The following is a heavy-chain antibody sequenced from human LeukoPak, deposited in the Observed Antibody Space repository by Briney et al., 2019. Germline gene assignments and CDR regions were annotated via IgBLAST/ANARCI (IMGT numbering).Heavy chain of an antibody. D-gene: IGHD2-2*01. CDR1: GFTFSNNA. CDR2: ISYDGSNK. CDR3: AREGSSTIEDYYYYYMGV. V-gene: IGHV3-30*03. J-gene: IGHJ6*03. Sequence: GGSLRLSCAASGFTFSNNAMHWVRQAPGKGLEWVAVISYDGSNKYYADSVKGRFTISRDNSKNTLYLQMNSLRAEDTAVYYCAREGSSTIEDYYYYYMGVWGKGTTVTISS.